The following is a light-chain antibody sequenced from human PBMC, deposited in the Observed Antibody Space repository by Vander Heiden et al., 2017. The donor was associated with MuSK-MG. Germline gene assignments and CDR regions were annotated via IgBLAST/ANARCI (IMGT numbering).Light chain of an antibody. CDR1: QDISNY. J-gene: IGKJ3*01. Sequence: DIQMTQSPSSLSASVGDRVTITCQASQDISNYLNWYQQKPGKAPKLLIYDASNLETGVPSRFSGSGSGTDFTFTISSLQPEDIATYYCQQDDNLPLTFGHWTKVDIK. CDR2: DAS. V-gene: IGKV1-33*01. CDR3: QQDDNLPLT.